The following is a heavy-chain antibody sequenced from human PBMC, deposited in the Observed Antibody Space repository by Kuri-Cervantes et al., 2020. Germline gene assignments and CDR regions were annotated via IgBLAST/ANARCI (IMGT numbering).Heavy chain of an antibody. V-gene: IGHV3-53*01. CDR1: GFTVSSNY. CDR2: IYSGGST. D-gene: IGHD3-22*01. CDR3: ARGDYYDSSGYPTYYFDY. J-gene: IGHJ4*02. Sequence: GESPKISCAASGFTVSSNYMSWVRQAPGKGLEWVSVIYSGGSTYYADSVKGRFTISRDNSKNTLYLQMNSLRAEDTAVYYCARGDYYDSSGYPTYYFDYWGQGTLVTVSS.